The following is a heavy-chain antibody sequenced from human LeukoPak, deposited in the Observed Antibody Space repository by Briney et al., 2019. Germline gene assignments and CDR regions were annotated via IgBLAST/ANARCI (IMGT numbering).Heavy chain of an antibody. CDR1: GYTLTELS. CDR2: FDPEDGET. CDR3: ATNWGRGGWFDP. D-gene: IGHD7-27*01. V-gene: IGHV1-24*01. J-gene: IGHJ5*02. Sequence: AASVKVSCKVSGYTLTELSMHWVRQARGKGLEWMGGFDPEDGETIYAQKFQGRVTMTEDTSTDTAYMELSSLRSEDTAVYYCATNWGRGGWFDPWGQGTLVTVSS.